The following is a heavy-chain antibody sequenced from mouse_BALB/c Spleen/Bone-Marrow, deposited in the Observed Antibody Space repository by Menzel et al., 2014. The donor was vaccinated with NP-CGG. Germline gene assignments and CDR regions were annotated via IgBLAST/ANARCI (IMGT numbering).Heavy chain of an antibody. CDR3: TNYGYT. D-gene: IGHD1-2*01. V-gene: IGHV1S81*02. CDR2: INPSNGRT. CDR1: GYTFTSFW. J-gene: IGHJ2*01. Sequence: VQGVESGAELVQPGASVKLSCTASGYTFTSFWMHWVKLRPGKGFEWIGEINPSNGRTNYNEKFKRKATLTVDKSSSTAYMQLSSLTSEDPAVYYCTNYGYTWGRGPPPTFSS.